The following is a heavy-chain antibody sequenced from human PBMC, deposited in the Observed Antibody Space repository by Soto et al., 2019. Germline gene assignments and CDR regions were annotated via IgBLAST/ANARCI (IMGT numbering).Heavy chain of an antibody. D-gene: IGHD3-22*01. J-gene: IGHJ6*02. V-gene: IGHV3-48*02. CDR2: ITSSSDTI. Sequence: PGGSLRLSCAASGFTFSSFHMNWVRQAPGRGLEWVAYITSSSDTIYYSDSVKGRFTISRDNGKNSLFLQMNILRDEDTAVYYCARVVVVIPPGYYYAMDVWGQGTTLTVSS. CDR1: GFTFSSFH. CDR3: ARVVVVIPPGYYYAMDV.